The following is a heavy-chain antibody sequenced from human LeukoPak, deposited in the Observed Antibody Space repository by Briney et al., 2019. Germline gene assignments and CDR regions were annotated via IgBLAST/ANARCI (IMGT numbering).Heavy chain of an antibody. CDR3: ARDSPYSSGWSARYNWFDP. Sequence: GSLRLSCAASGFTVSSNYMSWVRQPPGEGLEWIGSIYYSGNTYYNPSLKSRVTISVDTSKNQFSLKLSSVTAADTAVYYCARDSPYSSGWSARYNWFDPWGQGTLVTVSS. V-gene: IGHV4-39*07. D-gene: IGHD6-19*01. J-gene: IGHJ5*02. CDR1: GFTVSSNY. CDR2: IYYSGNT.